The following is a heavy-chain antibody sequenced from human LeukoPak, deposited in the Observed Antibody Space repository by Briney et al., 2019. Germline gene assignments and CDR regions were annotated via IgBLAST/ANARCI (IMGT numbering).Heavy chain of an antibody. Sequence: PGGSLRLSCGTSGFTFSSYGMHWVRQAPGKGLEWVAFIRYDGSNKYYADSVKGRFTISRDNSKNTLYLQMNSLRAEDTAVYYCAKVLYYGSGSFSSTPSWGQGTLVTVSS. V-gene: IGHV3-30*02. D-gene: IGHD3-10*01. CDR3: AKVLYYGSGSFSSTPS. CDR2: IRYDGSNK. CDR1: GFTFSSYG. J-gene: IGHJ5*02.